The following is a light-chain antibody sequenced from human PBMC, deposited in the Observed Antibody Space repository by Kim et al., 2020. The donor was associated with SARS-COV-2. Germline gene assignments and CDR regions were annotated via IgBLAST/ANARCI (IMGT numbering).Light chain of an antibody. Sequence: VNISGTGSRSDIGAGYDVHWYQQLPGTAPKLLIYGNSNRPSGVPDRFSGSKSGTSASLAITGLQAEDEADYYCQSYDSSLSGSVFGGGTQLTVL. V-gene: IGLV1-40*01. CDR3: QSYDSSLSGSV. J-gene: IGLJ2*01. CDR1: RSDIGAGYD. CDR2: GNS.